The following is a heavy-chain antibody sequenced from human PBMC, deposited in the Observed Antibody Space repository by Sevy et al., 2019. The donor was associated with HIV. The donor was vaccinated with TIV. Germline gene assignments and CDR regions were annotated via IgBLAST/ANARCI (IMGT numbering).Heavy chain of an antibody. D-gene: IGHD2-21*02. CDR2: MTGSGTTI. Sequence: GGSLRLSCAASGFTFSNYGMTWVRQAPGKGLEWVSSMTGSGTTIYYGDTVKGRFTISRDNSKNTLYLQMNSLRVEDTAVYYCAKDGLYGGDFEYFQDWGQGTLVTVSS. CDR1: GFTFSNYG. CDR3: AKDGLYGGDFEYFQD. J-gene: IGHJ1*01. V-gene: IGHV3-23*02.